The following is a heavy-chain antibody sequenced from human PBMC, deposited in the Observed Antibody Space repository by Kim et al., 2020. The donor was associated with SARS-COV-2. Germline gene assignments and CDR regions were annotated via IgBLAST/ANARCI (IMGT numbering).Heavy chain of an antibody. CDR1: GFTFSSYG. V-gene: IGHV3-33*01. CDR2: IWYDGSNK. Sequence: GGSLRLSCAASGFTFSSYGMHWVRQAPGKGLEWVAVIWYDGSNKYYADSVKGRFTISRDNSKNTLYLQMNSLRAEDTAVYYCATARGYYYGMDVWGQGTTVTVS. J-gene: IGHJ6*02. CDR3: ATARGYYYGMDV.